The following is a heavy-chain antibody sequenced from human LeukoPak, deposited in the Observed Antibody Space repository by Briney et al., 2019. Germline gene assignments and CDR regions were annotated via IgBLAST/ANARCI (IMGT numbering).Heavy chain of an antibody. CDR3: ARRSGSYFDY. CDR1: GFTFSSYG. D-gene: IGHD1-26*01. V-gene: IGHV3-33*01. J-gene: IGHJ4*02. Sequence: GGSLRLSCAASGFTFSSYGMHWVRRAPGKGLEWVAAIWYDGSNKYYADSVKGRFTISRDNSKNTLYLQMNSLRAEDTAVYYCARRSGSYFDYWGQGTLVTVSS. CDR2: IWYDGSNK.